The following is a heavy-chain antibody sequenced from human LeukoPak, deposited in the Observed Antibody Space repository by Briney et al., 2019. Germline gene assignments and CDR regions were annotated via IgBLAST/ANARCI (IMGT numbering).Heavy chain of an antibody. D-gene: IGHD3-22*01. CDR1: GYTFTSYG. CDR2: ISAYNGNT. Sequence: GASVKVPCKASGYTFTSYGISWLRQAPGQGLEWRGWISAYNGNTNYAQKLQGGVTMTTDTSTSTAYMELRSLRSDDTAVYYCARGQLSYYYDSSGYFSAEYFQHWGQGTLVTVSS. V-gene: IGHV1-18*01. CDR3: ARGQLSYYYDSSGYFSAEYFQH. J-gene: IGHJ1*01.